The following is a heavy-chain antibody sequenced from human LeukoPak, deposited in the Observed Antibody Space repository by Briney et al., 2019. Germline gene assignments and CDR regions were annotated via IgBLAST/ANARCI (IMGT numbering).Heavy chain of an antibody. CDR3: ARLGRPDGFDI. V-gene: IGHV4-39*01. J-gene: IGHJ3*02. CDR2: IYYSGIT. Sequence: RPSETLSLTCTVSGGSISSSSYYWGWIRQPPGKGLEWIANIYYSGITYHNPSLKSRVTISVDTSNNQFSLKLSSVTAVDTAVYYCARLGRPDGFDIWGQGTIVTVSS. CDR1: GGSISSSSYY.